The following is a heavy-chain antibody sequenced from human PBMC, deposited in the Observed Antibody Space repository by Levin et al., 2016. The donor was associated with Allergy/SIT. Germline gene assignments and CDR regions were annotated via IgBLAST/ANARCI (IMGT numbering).Heavy chain of an antibody. D-gene: IGHD3-3*01. V-gene: IGHV3-21*01. CDR2: ISSSSSYI. CDR1: GFTFSSYS. CDR3: ARDMTIFDYYGMDV. J-gene: IGHJ6*02. Sequence: GESLKISCAASGFTFSSYSMNWVRQAPGKGLEWVSSISSSSSYIYYADSVKGRFTISRDNAKNSLYLQMNSLRAEDTAVYYCARDMTIFDYYGMDVWGQGTTVTVSS.